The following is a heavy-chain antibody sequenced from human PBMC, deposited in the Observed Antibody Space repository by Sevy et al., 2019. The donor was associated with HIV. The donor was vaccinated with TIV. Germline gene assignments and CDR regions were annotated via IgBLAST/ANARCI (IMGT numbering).Heavy chain of an antibody. V-gene: IGHV4-31*03. D-gene: IGHD6-13*01. CDR3: ARDYSSSWSDYYYYGMDV. J-gene: IGHJ6*02. Sequence: SETLSLTCTVSGGSISSGGYYWSWIRQHPGKGLEWIGYIYYSGGTYYNPSLKSRVTISVDTSKNQFSLKLISVTAADTAVYYCARDYSSSWSDYYYYGMDVWGQGTTVTVSS. CDR1: GGSISSGGYY. CDR2: IYYSGGT.